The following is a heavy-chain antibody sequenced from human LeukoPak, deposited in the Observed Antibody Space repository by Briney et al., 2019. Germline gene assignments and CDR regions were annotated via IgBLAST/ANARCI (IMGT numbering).Heavy chain of an antibody. CDR2: ISWNSGSI. Sequence: PGGSLRLSCAASGFTFDDYAMHWVRRAPGKGLEWVSGISWNSGSIGYADSVKGRFTISRDNAKNSLYLQMNSLRAEDMALYYCAKGKGYYYDSSGYLTDWGQGTLVTVSS. D-gene: IGHD3-22*01. CDR3: AKGKGYYYDSSGYLTD. V-gene: IGHV3-9*03. J-gene: IGHJ4*02. CDR1: GFTFDDYA.